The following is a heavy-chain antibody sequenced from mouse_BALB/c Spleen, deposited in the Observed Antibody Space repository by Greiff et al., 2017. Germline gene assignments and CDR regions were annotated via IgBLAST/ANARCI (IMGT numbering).Heavy chain of an antibody. CDR2: IWAGGST. Sequence: VMLVESGPGLVAPSQSLSITCTVSGFSLTSYGVHWVRQPPGKGLEWLGVIWAGGSTNYNSALMSRLSISKDNSKSQVFLKMNSLQTDDTAMYYCARESVLRPTIGTTEDYYAMDYWGQGTSVTVSS. J-gene: IGHJ4*01. D-gene: IGHD2-14*01. V-gene: IGHV2-9*02. CDR1: GFSLTSYG. CDR3: ARESVLRPTIGTTEDYYAMDY.